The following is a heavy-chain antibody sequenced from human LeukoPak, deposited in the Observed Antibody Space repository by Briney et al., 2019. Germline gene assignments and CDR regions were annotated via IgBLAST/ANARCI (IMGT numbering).Heavy chain of an antibody. V-gene: IGHV4-59*01. J-gene: IGHJ4*02. CDR2: ISYTGGT. D-gene: IGHD5-24*01. Sequence: PSETLSLTCTVSGGSISSYYWSWIRQPPGKGLEWIGYISYTGGTNYNPSLKSRVTISVDTSKNQFSLKLTSVTAADTAVYYCARVPPLSRPYTGNNYYFVCWGQGTLVTVSS. CDR3: ARVPPLSRPYTGNNYYFVC. CDR1: GGSISSYY.